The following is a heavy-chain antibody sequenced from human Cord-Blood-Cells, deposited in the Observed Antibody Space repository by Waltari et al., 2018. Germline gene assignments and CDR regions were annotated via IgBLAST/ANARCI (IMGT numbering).Heavy chain of an antibody. J-gene: IGHJ3*02. CDR2: IYSGGST. CDR1: GFTVSSNY. V-gene: IGHV3-53*01. D-gene: IGHD3-9*01. Sequence: EVQLVESGGGLIQPGGSLILSCAASGFTVSSNYISCFRQAPGRWLEWVSVIYSGGSTYYADSVKGRFTISRDNSKNTLYLQMNSLRAEDTAVYYCAADILTGYYAFDIWGQGTMVTVSS. CDR3: AADILTGYYAFDI.